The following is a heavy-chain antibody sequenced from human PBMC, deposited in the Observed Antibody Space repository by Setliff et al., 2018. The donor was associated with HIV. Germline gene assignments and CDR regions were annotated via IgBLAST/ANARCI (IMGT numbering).Heavy chain of an antibody. CDR2: IYDSGIT. V-gene: IGHV4-59*11. CDR3: ARATPGYNYGSRHAFDI. J-gene: IGHJ3*02. Sequence: SETLSLTCTVSGGSISSHYWSWIRQPPGKGLEWIGYIYDSGITNYNPSLRSRVTISIDTPKNQFSLKLRSVTAADTAVYYCARATPGYNYGSRHAFDIWGQGTKVTVSS. CDR1: GGSISSHY. D-gene: IGHD5-18*01.